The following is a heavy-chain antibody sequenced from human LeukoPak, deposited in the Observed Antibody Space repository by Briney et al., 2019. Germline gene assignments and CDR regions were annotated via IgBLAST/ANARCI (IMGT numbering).Heavy chain of an antibody. CDR1: GFTFSSYG. V-gene: IGHV3-33*08. Sequence: GGSLRLSCAASGFTFSSYGMHWVRQAPGKGLEWVAVIWYGGSNKYYADSVKGRFTISRDNSKNTLYLQMNSLRAEDTAVYYCARARAFGESYFDYWGQGTLVTVSS. D-gene: IGHD3-10*01. CDR2: IWYGGSNK. J-gene: IGHJ4*02. CDR3: ARARAFGESYFDY.